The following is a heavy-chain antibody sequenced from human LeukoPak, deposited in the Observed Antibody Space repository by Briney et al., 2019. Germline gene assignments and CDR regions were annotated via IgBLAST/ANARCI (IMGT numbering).Heavy chain of an antibody. Sequence: GGSLRLSCAASGFTFSNYWMHWVRQVPGKGLVWVSRINDDGSFITYADSVKGRFTISRDNAKNTLYLQMNSLRAEDTAVYYCTREILAAGKTLPYWGQGSLITVPS. J-gene: IGHJ4*02. CDR1: GFTFSNYW. CDR2: INDDGSFI. CDR3: TREILAAGKTLPY. V-gene: IGHV3-74*01. D-gene: IGHD6-13*01.